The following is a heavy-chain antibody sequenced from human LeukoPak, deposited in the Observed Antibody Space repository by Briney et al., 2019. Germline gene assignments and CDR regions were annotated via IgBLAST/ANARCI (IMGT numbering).Heavy chain of an antibody. V-gene: IGHV3-30*02. J-gene: IGHJ4*02. Sequence: GGSLRLSCAASGFTFSRHGMHWVRQAPGKGLEWITFIAFDGGNKWYADSVKGRFTISRDNSKNTLYLQMNSLRAEDTAVYYCAKPKQQLVSQTYFDYWGQGTLVTVSS. CDR2: IAFDGGNK. CDR3: AKPKQQLVSQTYFDY. CDR1: GFTFSRHG. D-gene: IGHD6-13*01.